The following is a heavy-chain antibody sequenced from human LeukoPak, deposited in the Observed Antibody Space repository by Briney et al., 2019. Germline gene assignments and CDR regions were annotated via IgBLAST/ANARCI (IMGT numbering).Heavy chain of an antibody. Sequence: SETLSLTCAVYGGSFSGYYWSWIRQPPGKGREWIGEINHSGSTNYNPPLKSRVTISVDTSKNQFSLKLSSVTAADTAVYYCARELAYCGGDCYSFDYWGQGTLVTVSS. CDR1: GGSFSGYY. CDR2: INHSGST. D-gene: IGHD2-21*02. J-gene: IGHJ4*02. CDR3: ARELAYCGGDCYSFDY. V-gene: IGHV4-34*01.